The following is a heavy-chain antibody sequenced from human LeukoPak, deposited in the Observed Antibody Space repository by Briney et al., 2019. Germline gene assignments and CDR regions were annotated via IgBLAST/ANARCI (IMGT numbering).Heavy chain of an antibody. CDR3: ARARIVVVPAAKYSWFDP. V-gene: IGHV1-2*02. CDR1: GYTFTGYY. J-gene: IGHJ5*02. D-gene: IGHD2-2*01. CDR2: INPNSGGT. Sequence: GASVKVSCKASGYTFTGYYMHWVRQAPGQGLEWMGWINPNSGGTNYAQKFQGRVTMTRDTSISTAYMELSRLRSDDTAVYYCARARIVVVPAAKYSWFDPWGQGTLVTVSS.